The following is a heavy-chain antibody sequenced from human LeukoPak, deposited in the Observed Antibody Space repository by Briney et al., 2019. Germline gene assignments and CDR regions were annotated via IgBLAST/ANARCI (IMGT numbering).Heavy chain of an antibody. J-gene: IGHJ4*02. D-gene: IGHD3-10*01. CDR2: IYSGGST. Sequence: GGSLRLSCTASGFTFGSWVIWVRQAPGKGLEWVSVIYSGGSTYYADSVKGRFTISRDNSKNTLYLQMNSLRAEDTAVYYCARFYGSGSYETYWGQGTLVTVSS. CDR1: GFTFGSW. V-gene: IGHV3-66*01. CDR3: ARFYGSGSYETY.